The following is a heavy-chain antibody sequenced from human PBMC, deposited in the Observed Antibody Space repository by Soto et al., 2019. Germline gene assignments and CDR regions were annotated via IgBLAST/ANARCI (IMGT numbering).Heavy chain of an antibody. CDR3: ARDAKSVETTGSFDY. Sequence: GGSLRLSCAASGFIFSSYGMHWVRQAPGKGLEWVAGIWFDGSNKYYADSVKGRFTISRDNSRNTLYLQMNGLRAEDTAVYYCARDAKSVETTGSFDYWGQGTLVTVSS. V-gene: IGHV3-33*01. CDR2: IWFDGSNK. D-gene: IGHD1-26*01. J-gene: IGHJ4*02. CDR1: GFIFSSYG.